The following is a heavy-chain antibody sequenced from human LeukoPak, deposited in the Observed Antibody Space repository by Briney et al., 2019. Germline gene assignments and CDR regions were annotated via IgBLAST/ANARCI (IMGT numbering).Heavy chain of an antibody. CDR1: GFTFSSSE. J-gene: IGHJ4*02. V-gene: IGHV3-48*03. D-gene: IGHD3-10*01. CDR3: AKDSYGSGSYTHY. CDR2: ISSGARTI. Sequence: GGSLRLSCSASGFTFSSSEMNWVRQAPGKGREWVSSISSGARTIYYADSVKGRFTISRDNSKNTLYLQMNSLRAEDTAVYYCAKDSYGSGSYTHYWGQGTLVTVSS.